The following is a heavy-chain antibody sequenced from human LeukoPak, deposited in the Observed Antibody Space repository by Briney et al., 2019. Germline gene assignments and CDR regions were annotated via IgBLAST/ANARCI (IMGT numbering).Heavy chain of an antibody. CDR3: AKAPTHYRVWDYYETIGLSY. CDR2: ISSSSSTI. V-gene: IGHV3-48*01. D-gene: IGHD3-22*01. CDR1: GFTFSSHA. J-gene: IGHJ4*02. Sequence: GGSLRLSCAASGFTFSSHAMVWVRQAPGKGLEWVSYISSSSSTIYYADSVKGRFTISRDNAKNSLYLQLNSMRAEDTAVYYCAKAPTHYRVWDYYETIGLSYWGQGTLVTVSS.